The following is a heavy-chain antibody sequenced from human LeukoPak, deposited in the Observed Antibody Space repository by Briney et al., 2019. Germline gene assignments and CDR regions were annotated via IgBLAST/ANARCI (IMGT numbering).Heavy chain of an antibody. V-gene: IGHV4-59*01. CDR2: IYYSGST. CDR3: ARVAGSNYYSYGMDV. CDR1: GGSISSYY. Sequence: SETLSLTCTVSGGSISSYYWSWIRQPPGKGLEWIGYIYYSGSTTYNPSLKSRVTISVDTSKDQFSLKLSSVTAADTAVYYCARVAGSNYYSYGMDVWGQGTTVTVSS. J-gene: IGHJ6*02. D-gene: IGHD4-11*01.